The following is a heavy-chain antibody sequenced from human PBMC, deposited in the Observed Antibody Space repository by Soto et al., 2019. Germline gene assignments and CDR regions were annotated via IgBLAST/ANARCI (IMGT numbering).Heavy chain of an antibody. CDR2: ISGSGITA. V-gene: IGHV3-23*01. J-gene: IGHJ5*02. D-gene: IGHD3-16*01. CDR1: GFTFSTSA. CDR3: ARDVIDRGDITGTGRFDP. Sequence: EVHLLESGGGLVQPGGSLRLSCAASGFTFSTSAMSWVRQAPGKGLEWVSLISGSGITAHYADSVKGRFTISRDNTKNTVYLQLNSLRVDDTALYYCARDVIDRGDITGTGRFDPWGQGTLVTVSS.